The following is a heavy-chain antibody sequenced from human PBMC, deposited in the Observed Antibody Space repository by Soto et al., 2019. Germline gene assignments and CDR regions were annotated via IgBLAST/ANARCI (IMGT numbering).Heavy chain of an antibody. Sequence: ASVKVSCKASRYIFTSFHMHWVRQATGQGLEWMGWMNPGSGDTGYAQKFQGRVTMTRDISIATAYMELSSLRSDDTAIYYCARMATFGSLNWFDPWGQGTLVTVSS. CDR2: MNPGSGDT. CDR1: RYIFTSFH. V-gene: IGHV1-8*01. D-gene: IGHD3-16*01. CDR3: ARMATFGSLNWFDP. J-gene: IGHJ5*02.